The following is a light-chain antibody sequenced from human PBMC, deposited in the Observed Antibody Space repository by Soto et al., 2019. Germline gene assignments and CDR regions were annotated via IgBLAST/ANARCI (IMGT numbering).Light chain of an antibody. J-gene: IGLJ3*02. V-gene: IGLV1-51*01. CDR3: GTWDSSLTSWV. CDR2: DNN. CDR1: DSNIGNNY. Sequence: QSVLTQPPSVSAALGQRVSISCSGSDSNIGNNYISWYRQVPGTAPRVVIYDNNKRPSWIPDRFSASKSGTSSTLAITGLRTGDEAFYYCGTWDSSLTSWVFGGGTKLTVL.